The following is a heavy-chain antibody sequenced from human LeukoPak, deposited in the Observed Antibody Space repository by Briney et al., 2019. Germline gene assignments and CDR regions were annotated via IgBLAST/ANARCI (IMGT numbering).Heavy chain of an antibody. CDR3: ARIRIAAAGTDHYYYYGMDV. Sequence: SGPTLVNPTQTLTLTCTFSGFSLSTSGMCVSWIRQPPGKALEWLARIDWDDDKYYSTSLKTRLTISKDTSKNQVVLTMTNMDPVDTATYYCARIRIAAAGTDHYYYYGMDVWGQGTTVTVSS. V-gene: IGHV2-70*11. J-gene: IGHJ6*02. D-gene: IGHD6-13*01. CDR1: GFSLSTSGMC. CDR2: IDWDDDK.